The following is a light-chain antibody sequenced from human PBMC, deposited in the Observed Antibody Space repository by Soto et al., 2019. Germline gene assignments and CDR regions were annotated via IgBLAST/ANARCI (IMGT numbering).Light chain of an antibody. CDR2: GAS. CDR3: QQYGSSPLT. CDR1: QSVSNNY. Sequence: EIVFTQSPGTLSLSPGESATLSCRASQSVSNNYLAWFQQKPGQAPRLLMYGASSRGTGIPDRFSGGGSGTDFTLTISRPEPEDFAVYYCQQYGSSPLTFGGGTKVDIK. J-gene: IGKJ4*01. V-gene: IGKV3-20*01.